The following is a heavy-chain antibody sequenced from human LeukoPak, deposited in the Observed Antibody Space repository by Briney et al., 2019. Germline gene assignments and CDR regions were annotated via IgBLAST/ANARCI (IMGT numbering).Heavy chain of an antibody. D-gene: IGHD1-26*01. V-gene: IGHV3-73*01. CDR2: IRSKANSYAT. J-gene: IGHJ4*02. CDR3: TERESPLDY. Sequence: GGSLRRSCAASGFTISGSAMHWVRQASGKGLEWVGRIRSKANSYATAYAASVKGRCTISRDDSKNTAYLQLNSLKIEDTAVYYCTERESPLDYWGQGTLVTVSS. CDR1: GFTISGSA.